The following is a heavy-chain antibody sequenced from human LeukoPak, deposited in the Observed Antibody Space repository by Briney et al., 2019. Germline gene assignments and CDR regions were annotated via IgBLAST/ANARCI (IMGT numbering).Heavy chain of an antibody. CDR1: GGSISSGDYY. Sequence: SQTLSLTCTVSGGSISSGDYYWSWIRQPPGKGLEWIGYIYYSGSTYYNPSLKSRVTISVDTSKNQFSLKLSSVTAADTAVYYCARSYVGGFWFDPWGQGTLVTVFS. V-gene: IGHV4-30-4*01. J-gene: IGHJ5*02. CDR2: IYYSGST. CDR3: ARSYVGGFWFDP. D-gene: IGHD4-23*01.